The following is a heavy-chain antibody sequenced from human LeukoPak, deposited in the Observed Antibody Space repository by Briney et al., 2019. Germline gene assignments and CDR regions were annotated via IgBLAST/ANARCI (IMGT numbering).Heavy chain of an antibody. CDR2: ISGSGGST. CDR1: GFTFSSYA. Sequence: GGSLRLSCAASGFTFSSYAMSWVRQAPGKGLEWVSAISGSGGSTHYADSVKGRFTIPRDNSKNTLYLQMNSLRAEDTAVYYCAKVLYYDSSGSYYFDYWGQGTLVTVSS. V-gene: IGHV3-23*01. D-gene: IGHD3-22*01. CDR3: AKVLYYDSSGSYYFDY. J-gene: IGHJ4*02.